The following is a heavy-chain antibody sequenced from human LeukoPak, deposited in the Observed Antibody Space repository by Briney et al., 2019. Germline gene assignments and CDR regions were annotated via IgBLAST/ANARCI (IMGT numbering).Heavy chain of an antibody. J-gene: IGHJ4*02. CDR3: ARDFPLWFGEQIDY. Sequence: PGGSLRLSCAASGFTFSSYSMNWVRQAPGKGLEWVSSISSSSSYIYYADSVKGRFTISRDNAKNSLYLQMNSLRAEDTAVDYCARDFPLWFGEQIDYWGQGTLVTVSS. CDR2: ISSSSSYI. D-gene: IGHD3-10*01. CDR1: GFTFSSYS. V-gene: IGHV3-21*01.